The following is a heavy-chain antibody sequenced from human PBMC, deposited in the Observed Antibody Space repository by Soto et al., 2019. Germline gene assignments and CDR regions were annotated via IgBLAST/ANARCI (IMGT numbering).Heavy chain of an antibody. CDR1: GYSISSGYY. D-gene: IGHD3-10*01. V-gene: IGHV4-38-2*01. CDR3: ARGYYGSGSYGWFDP. J-gene: IGHJ5*02. Sequence: PSETLSLTCAVSGYSISSGYYWGWIRQPPGKGLEWIGSIYHSGSTYYNPSLKSRVTISVDTSKNQFSLKLSSVTAADTAVYYCARGYYGSGSYGWFDPWGQGTLVTVSS. CDR2: IYHSGST.